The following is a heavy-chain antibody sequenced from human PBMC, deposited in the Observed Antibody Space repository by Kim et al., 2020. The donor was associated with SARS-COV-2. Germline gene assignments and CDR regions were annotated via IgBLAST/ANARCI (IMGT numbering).Heavy chain of an antibody. Sequence: SETLSLTCAVYGGSFSGYYWSWIRQPPGKGLEWIGEINHSGSTNYNPSLKSRVTISVDTSKNQFSLKLSSVAAADTAVYYCARPRVARAQAAAGTGGLWYCDLWDRGTLVAVAS. D-gene: IGHD6-13*01. CDR2: INHSGST. V-gene: IGHV4-34*01. CDR1: GGSFSGYY. J-gene: IGHJ2*01. CDR3: ARPRVARAQAAAGTGGLWYCDL.